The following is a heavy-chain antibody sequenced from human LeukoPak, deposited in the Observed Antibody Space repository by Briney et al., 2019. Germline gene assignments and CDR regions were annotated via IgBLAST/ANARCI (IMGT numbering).Heavy chain of an antibody. CDR1: GGSISSYY. J-gene: IGHJ4*02. Sequence: SETLSLTCTVSGGSISSYYWSWIRQPAGKGLEWIGRIYTSGSTNYNPSLKSRVTISVDTSKNQFSLKLSSVTAADTAFYYCAGQRYSSGWHDYRGQGTLVTVSS. V-gene: IGHV4-4*07. CDR3: AGQRYSSGWHDY. D-gene: IGHD6-19*01. CDR2: IYTSGST.